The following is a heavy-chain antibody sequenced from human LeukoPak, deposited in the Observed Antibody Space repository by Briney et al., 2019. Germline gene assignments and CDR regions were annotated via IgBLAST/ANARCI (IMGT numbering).Heavy chain of an antibody. V-gene: IGHV3-23*01. CDR1: GFTFSNYA. CDR2: IRGSGNWT. CDR3: ARDGFWYYYDSSGYYDDAFDI. D-gene: IGHD3-22*01. J-gene: IGHJ3*02. Sequence: PGGSLRLSCAASGFTFSNYAMSWVRQAPGKGLEWVSDIRGSGNWTYYADSVKGRFTISRDNAKNSLYLQMNSLRAEDTAVYYCARDGFWYYYDSSGYYDDAFDIWGQGTMVTVSS.